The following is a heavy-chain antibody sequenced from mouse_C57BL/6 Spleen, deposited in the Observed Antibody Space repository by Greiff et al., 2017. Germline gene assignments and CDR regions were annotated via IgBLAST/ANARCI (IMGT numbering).Heavy chain of an antibody. D-gene: IGHD2-1*01. CDR3: ARWGNYGAMDY. Sequence: VQLKQSGPELVKPGASVKISCKASGYTFTDYYMNWVKQSHGKSLEWIGDINPNNGGTSYNQKFKGKATLTVDKSSSTAYMELRSLTSEDSAVYYCARWGNYGAMDYWGQGTSVTVSS. J-gene: IGHJ4*01. CDR1: GYTFTDYY. V-gene: IGHV1-26*01. CDR2: INPNNGGT.